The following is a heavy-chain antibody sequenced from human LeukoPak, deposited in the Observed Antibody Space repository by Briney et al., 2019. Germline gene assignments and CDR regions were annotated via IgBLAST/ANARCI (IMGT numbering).Heavy chain of an antibody. V-gene: IGHV1-2*02. D-gene: IGHD6-13*01. Sequence: ASVKVSCKASGYTFTVYYLHWVRQAPGQGLEWMGWINPDSGVTDYAQKFQGRVTLTRDTSTSTAYLELSRLRYDDTAIFYCARDLGLTSSWYLDFWAQGTLVTVSS. CDR3: ARDLGLTSSWYLDF. CDR2: INPDSGVT. CDR1: GYTFTVYY. J-gene: IGHJ4*02.